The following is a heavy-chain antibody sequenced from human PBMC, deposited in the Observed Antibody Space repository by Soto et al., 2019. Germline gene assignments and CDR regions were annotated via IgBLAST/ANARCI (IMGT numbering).Heavy chain of an antibody. CDR2: IYYSGST. CDR3: ARDSSSWYSNRAFDI. Sequence: PSETLSLTCTVSGGSISSYYWSWIRQPPGKGLEWIGYIYYSGSTNYNPSLKSRVTISVDTSKNQFSLKLSSVTAADTAVYYCARDSSSWYSNRAFDIWGQGTMVTVSS. J-gene: IGHJ3*02. CDR1: GGSISSYY. V-gene: IGHV4-59*01. D-gene: IGHD6-13*01.